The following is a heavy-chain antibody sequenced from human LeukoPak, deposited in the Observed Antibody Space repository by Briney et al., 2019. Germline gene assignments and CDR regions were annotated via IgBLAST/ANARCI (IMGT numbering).Heavy chain of an antibody. J-gene: IGHJ3*02. CDR3: ARVDFSDIVGASDAFDI. D-gene: IGHD1-26*01. CDR1: GFTFSNYA. Sequence: GGSLRLSCAASGFTFSNYAMSWVRQAPGKGLEWVSIIGYRGGSIYYAYSVQGRFTISRDNSKNTLSLQMNGLRPEDTAVYYCARVDFSDIVGASDAFDIWGQGTMVTVSS. CDR2: IGYRGGSI. V-gene: IGHV3-23*01.